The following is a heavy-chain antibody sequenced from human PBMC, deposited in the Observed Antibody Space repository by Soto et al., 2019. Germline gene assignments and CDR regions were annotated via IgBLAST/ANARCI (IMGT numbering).Heavy chain of an antibody. Sequence: QVWLVQSGAEVKKPGASVKVSCKASGYTFTSYGISWVRQAPGQGLEWMGWISAYNGNTNYAQKLQGRVTMTTHRTTSTDYMELRSPRSDDTAAYYCASDSPIRPAGRQFDYWGQGTLVTVSS. CDR1: GYTFTSYG. CDR3: ASDSPIRPAGRQFDY. J-gene: IGHJ4*02. V-gene: IGHV1-18*01. CDR2: ISAYNGNT.